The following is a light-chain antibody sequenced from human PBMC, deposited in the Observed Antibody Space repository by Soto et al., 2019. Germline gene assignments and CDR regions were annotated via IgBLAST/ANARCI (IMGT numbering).Light chain of an antibody. J-gene: IGKJ2*01. CDR2: WAS. CDR3: QQYYSPPRYT. CDR1: QSVLYSSNNKNL. V-gene: IGKV4-1*01. Sequence: DIVMTQSPDSLAVSLGERATINCKSSQSVLYSSNNKNLIALYQQKKGQPPRLLIYWASTRESGVPDRFSGSGSGKDFTLTISSLQAEDVAVYYCQQYYSPPRYTFGQGTKLEI.